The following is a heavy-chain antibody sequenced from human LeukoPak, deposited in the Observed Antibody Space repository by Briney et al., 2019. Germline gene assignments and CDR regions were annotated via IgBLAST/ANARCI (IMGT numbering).Heavy chain of an antibody. CDR3: AKESTVTPGNVNWFDP. J-gene: IGHJ5*02. V-gene: IGHV3-23*01. CDR2: IVGSGDST. CDR1: GFRFDDYG. D-gene: IGHD4-17*01. Sequence: GGSLRLSCVPSGFRFDDYGMSWVRQAPGKGLEWISTIVGSGDSTWYADSVKGRFSISRDNSKNTLYLQMNSLRAEDTAVYYCAKESTVTPGNVNWFDPWGQGTLVTVSS.